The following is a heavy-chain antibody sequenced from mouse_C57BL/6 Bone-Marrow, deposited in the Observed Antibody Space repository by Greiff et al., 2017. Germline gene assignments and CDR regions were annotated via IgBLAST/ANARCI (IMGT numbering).Heavy chain of an antibody. CDR3: ARKNYDYEGDFDV. V-gene: IGHV2-2*01. J-gene: IGHJ1*03. D-gene: IGHD2-4*01. CDR2: IWSGGST. Sequence: QVQLQQSGPGLVQPSQSLSITCTVSGFSLTSYGVHWVRQSPGKGLEWLGVIWSGGSTDYNAAFISRLSISKDNSKSQVFFKMNSLQADDTAIYYCARKNYDYEGDFDVWGTGTTVTVSS. CDR1: GFSLTSYG.